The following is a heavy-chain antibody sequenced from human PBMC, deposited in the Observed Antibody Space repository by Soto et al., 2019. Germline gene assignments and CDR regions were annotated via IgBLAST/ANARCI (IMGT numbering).Heavy chain of an antibody. CDR2: INPNSGNT. J-gene: IGHJ4*02. D-gene: IGHD3-22*01. CDR3: AAALTYYYDSADIDY. Sequence: ASVKVSCKASGYTFTSYDLNWVRQATGEGLEWMGGINPNSGNTGYAQKFQERVTITRDMSTSTAYMELSSLRSEDTAVYYCAAALTYYYDSADIDYWGQGTLVTVPS. V-gene: IGHV1-8*01. CDR1: GYTFTSYD.